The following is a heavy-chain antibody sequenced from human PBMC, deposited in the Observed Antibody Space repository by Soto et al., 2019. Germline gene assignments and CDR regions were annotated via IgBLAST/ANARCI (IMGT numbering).Heavy chain of an antibody. CDR1: GGSISSGGYY. V-gene: IGHV4-31*03. Sequence: QVQLQESGPGLVKPSQTLSLTCTVSGGSISSGGYYWSWIRQHPGKGLEWIGYSYYRGSTYYNPSLKSRVTISVDTSKNQFSLKLSSVTAADTAVYYCARLVPAANDDYFDYCGQGTLVTVSS. CDR2: SYYRGST. D-gene: IGHD2-2*01. CDR3: ARLVPAANDDYFDY. J-gene: IGHJ4*02.